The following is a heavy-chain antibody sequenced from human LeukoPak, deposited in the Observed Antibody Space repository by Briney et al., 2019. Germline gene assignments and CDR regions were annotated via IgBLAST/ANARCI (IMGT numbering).Heavy chain of an antibody. Sequence: GESLKISCAASGFTFSSYGMHWVRQAPGKGLEWVAFIRYDGGNKYYADSVKGRFTISRDNSKNTLYLQMNSLRAEDTAVYYCAKDKGNWNPDYWGQGTLVTVSS. J-gene: IGHJ4*02. CDR1: GFTFSSYG. CDR2: IRYDGGNK. D-gene: IGHD1-1*01. V-gene: IGHV3-30*02. CDR3: AKDKGNWNPDY.